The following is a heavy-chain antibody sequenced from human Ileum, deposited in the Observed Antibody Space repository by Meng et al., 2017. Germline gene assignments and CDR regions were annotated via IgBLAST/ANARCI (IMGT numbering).Heavy chain of an antibody. CDR2: VHSIGNT. V-gene: IGHV4-4*07. D-gene: IGHD6-13*01. Sequence: VQLQEPGPRLVRPSETLSLTCTVSGASISNYYWNWIRQPAGKGLEWIGRVHSIGNTRYNPSLESRITMSIDTSKNQFSLQLNSVTPEDTAVYYCARGWAATGFDYWGQGSLVTASS. CDR3: ARGWAATGFDY. J-gene: IGHJ4*02. CDR1: GASISNYY.